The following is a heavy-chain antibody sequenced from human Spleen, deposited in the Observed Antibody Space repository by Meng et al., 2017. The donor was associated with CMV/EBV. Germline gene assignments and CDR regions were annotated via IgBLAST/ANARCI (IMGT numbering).Heavy chain of an antibody. D-gene: IGHD2-21*02. V-gene: IGHV1-46*01. CDR2: ISPSRGRT. CDR1: SYTFTDYD. Sequence: CKPSSYTFTDYDLLSVRPAPGRALEWMGIISPSRGRTTYAQTFQGRVTMTSATSPSTVYMELSSLSSEDSAFYYCASSSCGGDCWFDYWGQGTLVTVSS. CDR3: ASSSCGGDCWFDY. J-gene: IGHJ4*02.